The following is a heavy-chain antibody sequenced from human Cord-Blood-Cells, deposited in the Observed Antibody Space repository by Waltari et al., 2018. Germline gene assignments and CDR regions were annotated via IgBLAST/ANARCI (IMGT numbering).Heavy chain of an antibody. J-gene: IGHJ4*02. Sequence: QVQLQRWGAGLLKPSETLSLTCAVYGGSFSGYYWSWIRQPPGKGLEWIGEINHSGSTNYNPSLKSRVTISVDTSKNQFSLKLSSVTAADTAVYYCARGKTSSSWFDYWGQGTLVTVSS. V-gene: IGHV4-34*01. CDR3: ARGKTSSSWFDY. D-gene: IGHD6-13*01. CDR1: GGSFSGYY. CDR2: INHSGST.